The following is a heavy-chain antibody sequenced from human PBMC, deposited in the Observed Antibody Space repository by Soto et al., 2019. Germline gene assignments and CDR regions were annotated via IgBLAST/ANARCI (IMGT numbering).Heavy chain of an antibody. Sequence: EVQLVESGGGLVQPGGSLRLSCVDSGFTFSSYWMSWVRQAPVKGLEWVGNIKQDGSEENYVDSVKGRFTISRDNAKNSIYLQMNSLRAEDTAVYYCARIAASGRGWDVWSQGTTVVVSS. CDR2: IKQDGSEE. J-gene: IGHJ6*02. CDR1: GFTFSSYW. V-gene: IGHV3-7*01. D-gene: IGHD6-13*01. CDR3: ARIAASGRGWDV.